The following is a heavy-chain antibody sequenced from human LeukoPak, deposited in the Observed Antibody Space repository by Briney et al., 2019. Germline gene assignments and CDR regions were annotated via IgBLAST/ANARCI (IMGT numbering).Heavy chain of an antibody. CDR3: ARGRDIVVVPAARRPLNWFDP. D-gene: IGHD2-2*01. CDR1: GGSISSYY. Sequence: PPETLSLTCTVSGGSISSYYWSWIRQPPGKGLEWIGYIYYSGSTNYNPSLKSRVTISVDTSKNQFSLKLSSVTAADTAVYYCARGRDIVVVPAARRPLNWFDPWGQGTLVTVSS. J-gene: IGHJ5*02. CDR2: IYYSGST. V-gene: IGHV4-59*12.